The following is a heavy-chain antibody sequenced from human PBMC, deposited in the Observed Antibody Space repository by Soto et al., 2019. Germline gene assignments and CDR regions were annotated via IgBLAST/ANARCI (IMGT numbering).Heavy chain of an antibody. V-gene: IGHV3-23*01. CDR2: ISGSGGST. CDR1: GFTFSSYA. D-gene: IGHD3-9*01. Sequence: EVQLLESGGGLVQPGGSLRLSCAASGFTFSSYAMSWVRQAPGKGLEWVSAISGSGGSTYYADSVKGRFTISRDNSKNTLYLQMNSLRAEDTAVYYCAKEMRYFEITLLSYYYYYGMDVWGQGTTVTVSS. CDR3: AKEMRYFEITLLSYYYYYGMDV. J-gene: IGHJ6*02.